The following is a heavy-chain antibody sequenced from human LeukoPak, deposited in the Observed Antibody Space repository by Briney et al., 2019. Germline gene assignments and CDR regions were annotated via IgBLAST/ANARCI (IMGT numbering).Heavy chain of an antibody. V-gene: IGHV3-53*01. CDR2: LYTDGST. J-gene: IGHJ2*01. D-gene: IGHD3-3*01. CDR3: AKDGYYSSANHFARLHFDL. CDR1: GFTFTDYW. Sequence: GGSLRLSCAASGFTFTDYWMSWVRQAPGRGLEWVSLLYTDGSTYYADSVKGRFTISRDNSKNTLYLEMNSLRVDDTAIYYCAKDGYYSSANHFARLHFDLWGRGTRVTVSS.